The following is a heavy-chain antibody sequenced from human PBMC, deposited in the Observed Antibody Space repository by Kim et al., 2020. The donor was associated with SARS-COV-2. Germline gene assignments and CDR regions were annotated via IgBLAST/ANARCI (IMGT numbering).Heavy chain of an antibody. J-gene: IGHJ3*02. Sequence: YYNTTPKSRVTISVDPSKNHFALKLSSVTAADTAVYYCARDGNYDSTPLIWGQGTMVTVSS. CDR3: ARDGNYDSTPLI. D-gene: IGHD3-22*01. V-gene: IGHV4-31*02.